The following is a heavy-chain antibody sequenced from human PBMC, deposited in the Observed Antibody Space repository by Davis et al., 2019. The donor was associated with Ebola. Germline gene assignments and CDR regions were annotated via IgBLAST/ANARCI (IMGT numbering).Heavy chain of an antibody. CDR3: ARDLYSSGWYAEDAFDI. J-gene: IGHJ3*02. V-gene: IGHV1-18*01. CDR2: ISAYNGNA. Sequence: ASVKVSCKASGYTFTSYGISWVRQAPGQGLEWMGWISAYNGNANYAQKLQGRVTMTTDTSTSTAYMELRSLRSDDTAVYYCARDLYSSGWYAEDAFDIWGQGTMVTVSS. D-gene: IGHD6-19*01. CDR1: GYTFTSYG.